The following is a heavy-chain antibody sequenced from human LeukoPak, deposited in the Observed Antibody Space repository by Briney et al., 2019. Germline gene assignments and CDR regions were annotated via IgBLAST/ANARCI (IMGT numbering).Heavy chain of an antibody. D-gene: IGHD4-17*01. CDR2: IYSSGST. CDR1: GGPINNYF. CDR3: AREQTTGFDQ. V-gene: IGHV4-4*07. Sequence: SETLSLTCTVSGGPINNYFWSWIRQPAGKGLEWMGRIYSSGSTSYNPSLKNRPTISLDKTKNQVSLKLTSVTAADTAMYVCAREQTTGFDQWGQGTLVTVSS. J-gene: IGHJ4*02.